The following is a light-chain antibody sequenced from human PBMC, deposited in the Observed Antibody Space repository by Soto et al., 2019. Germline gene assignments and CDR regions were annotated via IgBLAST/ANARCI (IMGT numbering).Light chain of an antibody. Sequence: QSALTQPASVSGSPGQSVTISCTGTSSDIGGYDYVSWYQQHPGNAPKLIIYDVSNRPSGFSTRFSGSKSGNAASLTISGLQTEDEADYYCSAYAGARTIVFGGGTKLTVL. CDR3: SAYAGARTIV. J-gene: IGLJ2*01. V-gene: IGLV2-14*03. CDR2: DVS. CDR1: SSDIGGYDY.